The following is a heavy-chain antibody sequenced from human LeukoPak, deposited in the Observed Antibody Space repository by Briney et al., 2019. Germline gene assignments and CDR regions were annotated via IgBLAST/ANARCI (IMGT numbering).Heavy chain of an antibody. CDR3: ARRYTSGSKSFRY. J-gene: IGHJ1*01. CDR1: GGSIYSSSYY. D-gene: IGHD6-19*01. CDR2: IYYSGNT. V-gene: IGHV4-39*01. Sequence: SSETLSLTCTVSGGSIYSSSYYWGWTRQPPGKGLEWIGSIYYSGNTYYNPSLKSRVTISVDTSKNQFSLKLSSVTAADTAVYYCARRYTSGSKSFRYWGQGTLVTVSS.